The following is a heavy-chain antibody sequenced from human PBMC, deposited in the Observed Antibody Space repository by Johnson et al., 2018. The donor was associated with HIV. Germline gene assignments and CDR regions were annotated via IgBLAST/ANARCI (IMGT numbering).Heavy chain of an antibody. CDR3: ARTVTTLSGAFDI. Sequence: QVQLVESGGGVVQPGRSLRLSCAASGFTFSSYAMHWVRQAPGKGLEWVAVISYDGSNKYYADSVKGRFTIYRDNSKNTLYLQMNSLRAEDTAVYYCARTVTTLSGAFDIWGQGTMVTVSS. V-gene: IGHV3-30-3*01. J-gene: IGHJ3*02. CDR1: GFTFSSYA. D-gene: IGHD4-17*01. CDR2: ISYDGSNK.